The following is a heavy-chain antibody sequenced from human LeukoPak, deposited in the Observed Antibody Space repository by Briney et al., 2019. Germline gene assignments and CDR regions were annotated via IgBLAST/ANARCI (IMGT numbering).Heavy chain of an antibody. J-gene: IGHJ3*02. Sequence: SETLSLTCTVSGGSISTSNYYWGWIRQPPGKGLEWIVNIFYSGSTYYGPSLKSRLTISLDTSRNQFSLKLNSVTAADTAVYYCAKSNGYGLIDIWGRGTMVTVSS. CDR1: GGSISTSNYY. CDR2: IFYSGST. CDR3: AKSNGYGLIDI. V-gene: IGHV4-39*07. D-gene: IGHD3-10*01.